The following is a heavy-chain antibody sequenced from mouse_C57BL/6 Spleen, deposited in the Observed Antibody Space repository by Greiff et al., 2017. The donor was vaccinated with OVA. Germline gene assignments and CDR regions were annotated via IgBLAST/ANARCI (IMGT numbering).Heavy chain of an antibody. CDR2: INPNNGGT. D-gene: IGHD2-3*01. V-gene: IGHV1-26*01. Sequence: VQLQQSGPELVKPGASVKISCKASGYTFTDYYMNWVKQSHGKSLEWIGDINPNNGGTSYNQKFKGKATLTVDKSSSTAYMELRSLTSEDSAVYYCARGGLRWSLDTWGQGTTLTVSS. CDR1: GYTFTDYY. CDR3: ARGGLRWSLDT. J-gene: IGHJ2*01.